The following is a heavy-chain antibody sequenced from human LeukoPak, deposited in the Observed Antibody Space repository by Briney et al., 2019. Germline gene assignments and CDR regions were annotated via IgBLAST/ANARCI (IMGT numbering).Heavy chain of an antibody. Sequence: GASVKVSCKASGYTFTSHGITWVRQAPGQGLEWMGWISTYNTDINYAQKLQGRVTMTTDTSTSTAYMELRSLRSEDTAVYYCARESILGLGNYYYYYGMDVWGQGTTVTVSS. J-gene: IGHJ6*02. D-gene: IGHD7-27*01. CDR3: ARESILGLGNYYYYYGMDV. CDR2: ISTYNTDI. V-gene: IGHV1-18*01. CDR1: GYTFTSHG.